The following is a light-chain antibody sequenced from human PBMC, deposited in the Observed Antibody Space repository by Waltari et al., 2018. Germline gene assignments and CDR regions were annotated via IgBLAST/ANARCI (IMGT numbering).Light chain of an antibody. Sequence: IVVTQSPAALSVSPGERVTLSCRASQIVSSNLAWYQQNPGQAPRLLIYSASTRASSIPARFGGYGSGAESTITISSLQSEDVAIYYCQQYDVWPYTFGQGTKLDIK. CDR1: QIVSSN. CDR2: SAS. J-gene: IGKJ2*01. V-gene: IGKV3-15*01. CDR3: QQYDVWPYT.